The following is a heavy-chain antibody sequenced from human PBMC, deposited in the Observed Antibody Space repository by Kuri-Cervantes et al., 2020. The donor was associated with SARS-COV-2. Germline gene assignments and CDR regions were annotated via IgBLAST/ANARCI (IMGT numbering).Heavy chain of an antibody. CDR1: GGTFSSYA. D-gene: IGHD6-13*01. CDR2: IIPIFGTA. Sequence: SVKVSCKASGGTFSSYAISWVRQAPGQGLEWMGGIIPIFGTANYAQKFQGRVTITADESTSTAYMELSSLRSEDTAVYYCARSTAGYSSSWYTDYWGQGTLVTVSS. J-gene: IGHJ4*02. V-gene: IGHV1-69*13. CDR3: ARSTAGYSSSWYTDY.